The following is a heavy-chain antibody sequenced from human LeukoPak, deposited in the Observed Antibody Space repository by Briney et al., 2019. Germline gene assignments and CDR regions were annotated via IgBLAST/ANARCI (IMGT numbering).Heavy chain of an antibody. CDR1: GFTFSGAA. Sequence: GGSLSLSCAASGFTFSGAAMTWVRQAPGKGLEWVSIITGSDDKTYYADSVKGRFTISRDYSKNALHLQMSSLRVEDTAIYYCAKGPQLGSGYHPDYWGQGTLVTVSS. V-gene: IGHV3-23*01. CDR3: AKGPQLGSGYHPDY. CDR2: ITGSDDKT. J-gene: IGHJ4*02. D-gene: IGHD3-22*01.